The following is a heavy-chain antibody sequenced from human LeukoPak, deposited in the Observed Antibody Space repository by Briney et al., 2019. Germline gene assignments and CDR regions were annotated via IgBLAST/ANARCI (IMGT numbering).Heavy chain of an antibody. D-gene: IGHD1-26*01. V-gene: IGHV1-69*08. CDR2: ITPIIDSA. Sequence: ASVKVSCKTFGGTFRSHIFSWVRQAPGQGLEWMGKITPIIDSAKYSQKFRDKLTITGDSSTGTAYMELSSLTPGDTALYYCTRVNLRGSQYNWFDPSGQGTQVIVSS. CDR1: GGTFRSHI. CDR3: TRVNLRGSQYNWFDP. J-gene: IGHJ5*02.